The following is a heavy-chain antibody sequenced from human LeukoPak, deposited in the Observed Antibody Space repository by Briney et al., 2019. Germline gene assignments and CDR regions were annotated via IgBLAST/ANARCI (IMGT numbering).Heavy chain of an antibody. CDR1: GGSISSSTYS. D-gene: IGHD1-7*01. V-gene: IGHV4-31*03. J-gene: IGHJ6*03. CDR2: IYYSGST. CDR3: ARGLKDGTTSYYMDV. Sequence: SETLSLTCTVSGGSISSSTYSWSWIRQHPGKGLEWIGCIYYSGSTYYNPSLKSRVTISVDTSQNQFSLKLSSVTAADTAVYYCARGLKDGTTSYYMDVWGKGTTVTVSS.